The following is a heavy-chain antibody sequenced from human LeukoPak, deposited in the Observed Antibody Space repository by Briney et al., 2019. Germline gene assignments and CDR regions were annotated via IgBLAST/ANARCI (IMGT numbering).Heavy chain of an antibody. J-gene: IGHJ5*02. CDR1: GFTFSSYS. V-gene: IGHV4-34*01. CDR2: INHSGST. CDR3: ARGRSIVVVPAARPGGFDP. Sequence: GSLRLSCAASGFTFSSYSMNWVRQPPGKGLEWIGEINHSGSTNYNPSLKSRVTISVDTSKNQFSLKLSSVTAADTAVYYCARGRSIVVVPAARPGGFDPWGQGTLVTVSS. D-gene: IGHD2-2*01.